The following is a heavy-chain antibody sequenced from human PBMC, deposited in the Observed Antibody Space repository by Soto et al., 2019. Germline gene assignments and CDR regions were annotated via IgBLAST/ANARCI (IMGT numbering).Heavy chain of an antibody. CDR1: GGSISSGNYY. V-gene: IGHV4-30-4*01. CDR2: ISYRGST. Sequence: QVQLQESGPGLVKPSQTLSLTCTVSGGSISSGNYYWSWIRQPPGKGLEWIGFISYRGSTYNNASLNSRVTKSVDTSKNQFSLNLNSVTAADTAVYYCATMGTSATGLYYSDYRGQGTLVTVSS. J-gene: IGHJ4*02. CDR3: ATMGTSATGLYYSDY. D-gene: IGHD1-7*01.